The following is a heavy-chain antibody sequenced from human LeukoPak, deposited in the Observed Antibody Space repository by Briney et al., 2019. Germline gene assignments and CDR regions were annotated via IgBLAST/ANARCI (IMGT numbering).Heavy chain of an antibody. J-gene: IGHJ5*02. CDR2: IYYSGST. Sequence: PSETLSLTCTVSGGSISSYYWSWIRQPPGKGLEWIGYIYYSGSTNYNPSLKSRVTISVDTSKNQFSLKLSSVTAADTAVYYCASLPSMGVAGTKGWFDPWGQGTLVTVSS. CDR1: GGSISSYY. CDR3: ASLPSMGVAGTKGWFDP. D-gene: IGHD6-19*01. V-gene: IGHV4-59*08.